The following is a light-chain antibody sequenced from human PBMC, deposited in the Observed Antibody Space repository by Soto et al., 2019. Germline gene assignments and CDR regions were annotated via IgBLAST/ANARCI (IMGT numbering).Light chain of an antibody. CDR3: QQYNNWPKA. Sequence: EIVMTQSPATLAVSPGERAPLSCRASQSVSSNLAWYQQKPGQAPRLLIYGASTRATGIPDRFSGSGSGTEFTLTISRLQSEDFAVYYCQQYNNWPKAXGQGTKVDIK. J-gene: IGKJ1*01. CDR2: GAS. V-gene: IGKV3-15*01. CDR1: QSVSSN.